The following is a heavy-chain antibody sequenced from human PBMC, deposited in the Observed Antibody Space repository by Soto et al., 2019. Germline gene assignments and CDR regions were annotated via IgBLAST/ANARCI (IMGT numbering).Heavy chain of an antibody. V-gene: IGHV4-39*01. CDR3: ARRWGYSFDY. Sequence: QLQLQESGPGLVKPSETLSLTCTVSGGSISSYYWGWIRRHPGKGLEWIGSIYYSGSTYYNPSLKSRDTISVDTSKNQFSLKLSSVTAADTAVYYCARRWGYSFDYWGQGTLVTVSS. CDR1: GGSISSYY. CDR2: IYYSGST. J-gene: IGHJ4*02. D-gene: IGHD7-27*01.